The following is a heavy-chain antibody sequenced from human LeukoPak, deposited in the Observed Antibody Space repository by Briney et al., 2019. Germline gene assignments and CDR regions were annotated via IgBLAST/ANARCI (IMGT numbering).Heavy chain of an antibody. Sequence: GGSLRLSCAASGFSFSSYAMNWVRQAPGKGLEWVSGISGSGGSTYYADSVKGRFTISRDNSKNTLYLQMNSLRDEDTAVYHCAKVRSLNWFDPWGQGTLVTVSS. CDR1: GFSFSSYA. V-gene: IGHV3-23*01. J-gene: IGHJ5*02. CDR3: AKVRSLNWFDP. CDR2: ISGSGGST.